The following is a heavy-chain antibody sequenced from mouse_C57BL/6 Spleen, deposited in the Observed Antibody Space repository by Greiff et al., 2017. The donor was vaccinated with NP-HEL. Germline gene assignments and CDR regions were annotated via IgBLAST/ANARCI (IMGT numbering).Heavy chain of an antibody. Sequence: VQGVESGPELVKPGASVKISCKASGYAFSSSWMNWVKQRPGKGLEWIGRIYPGDGDTNYNGKFKGKATLTADKSSSTAYMQLSSLTSEDSAVYFCARDYGSSLFAYWGQGTLVTVSA. D-gene: IGHD1-1*01. J-gene: IGHJ3*01. CDR3: ARDYGSSLFAY. V-gene: IGHV1-82*01. CDR2: IYPGDGDT. CDR1: GYAFSSSW.